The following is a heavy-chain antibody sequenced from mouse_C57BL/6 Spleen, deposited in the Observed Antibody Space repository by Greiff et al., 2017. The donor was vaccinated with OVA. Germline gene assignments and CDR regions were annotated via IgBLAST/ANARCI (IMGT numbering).Heavy chain of an antibody. J-gene: IGHJ4*01. CDR3: ARDGNYVFYYAMDY. D-gene: IGHD2-1*01. CDR2: IYPGDGDT. V-gene: IGHV1-82*01. CDR1: GYAFSSSW. Sequence: QVQLKESGPELVKPGASVKISCKASGYAFSSSWMNWVKQRPGKGLEWIGRIYPGDGDTNYNGKFKGKATLTADKSSSTAYMQLSSLTSEDSAVYFCARDGNYVFYYAMDYWGQGTSVTVSS.